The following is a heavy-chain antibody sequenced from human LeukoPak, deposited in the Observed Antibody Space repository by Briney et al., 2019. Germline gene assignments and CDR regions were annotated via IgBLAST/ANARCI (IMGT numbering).Heavy chain of an antibody. J-gene: IGHJ3*02. CDR1: GFTFGGYS. D-gene: IGHD3-22*01. CDR3: ATDREDYDSSGYYLSDAFDI. Sequence: GGSLRLSCAVSGFTFGGYSMKWVRHAPGKGLEWVSYISSSTTTIYHADSVKGRFTVSRDNAKNSLYLQMDSLRVEDTAVYYCATDREDYDSSGYYLSDAFDIWGQGTMVTVSS. CDR2: ISSSTTTI. V-gene: IGHV3-48*01.